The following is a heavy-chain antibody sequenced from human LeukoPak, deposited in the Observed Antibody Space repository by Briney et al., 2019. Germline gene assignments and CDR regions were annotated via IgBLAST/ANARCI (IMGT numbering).Heavy chain of an antibody. D-gene: IGHD6-13*01. Sequence: SETLSLTCTVSGGSISSGDYYWSWIRQPPGKGLEWIGYIYYSGSTYYNPSLKSRVTISVDTSKNQFSLKLSSVTAADTAVYYCAKYSSSFDWFDPWGQGTLVTVSS. V-gene: IGHV4-30-4*01. J-gene: IGHJ5*02. CDR2: IYYSGST. CDR1: GGSISSGDYY. CDR3: AKYSSSFDWFDP.